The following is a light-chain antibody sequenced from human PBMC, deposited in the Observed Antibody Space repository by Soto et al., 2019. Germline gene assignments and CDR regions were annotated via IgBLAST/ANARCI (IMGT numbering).Light chain of an antibody. CDR3: QKYNSVPRT. Sequence: EIVLTQSPGTLSLSPEERATLSCRASQSVSSSYLAWYQQKPGQAPRLLIYGASSRATGIPDRFSGSGSGTDFTLTISSLQPEDVATYYCQKYNSVPRTFGQGTKVDIK. CDR2: GAS. CDR1: QSVSSSY. V-gene: IGKV3-20*01. J-gene: IGKJ1*01.